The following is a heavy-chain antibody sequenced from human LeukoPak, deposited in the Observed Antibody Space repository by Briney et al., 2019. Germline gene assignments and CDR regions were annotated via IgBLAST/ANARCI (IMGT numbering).Heavy chain of an antibody. CDR3: AKDDGWI. D-gene: IGHD5-12*01. J-gene: IGHJ4*02. V-gene: IGHV3-30*18. CDR1: GFTFSSYG. CDR2: ISYDGSNK. Sequence: SGGSLRLSRAASGFTFSSYGMHWVRQAPGKGLEWVAVISYDGSNKYYADSVKGRFTISRDNSKNTLYLQMNSLRAEDTAVYYCAKDDGWIGGQGTLATVSS.